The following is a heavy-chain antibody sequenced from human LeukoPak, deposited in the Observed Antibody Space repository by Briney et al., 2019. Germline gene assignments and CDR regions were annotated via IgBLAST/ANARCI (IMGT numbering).Heavy chain of an antibody. CDR2: ISSSSSYI. D-gene: IGHD6-13*01. CDR1: GFTFSSYS. Sequence: GGSLRLSCAASGFTFSSYSMYWVRQAPGKGLEWVSSISSSSSYIYYADSVKGRFTISRDNAKNSLYLQMNSLGAEDTAVYYCARGAFAGGYFDYWGQGTLVTVSS. J-gene: IGHJ4*02. CDR3: ARGAFAGGYFDY. V-gene: IGHV3-21*01.